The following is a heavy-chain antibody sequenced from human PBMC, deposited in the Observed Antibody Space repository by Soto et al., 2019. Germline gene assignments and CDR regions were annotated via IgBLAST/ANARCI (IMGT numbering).Heavy chain of an antibody. Sequence: PSETLSLTCSVSGASITTYYWSWIRQPPGKGLEWIGSISYSGSTKYNPSLESRVMISLDTSKNQFSLRLTSVTAADTALYYCARDRDRSGLFDPWGEGALVTVS. J-gene: IGHJ5*02. CDR3: ARDRDRSGLFDP. CDR1: GASITTYY. V-gene: IGHV4-59*01. CDR2: ISYSGST. D-gene: IGHD2-15*01.